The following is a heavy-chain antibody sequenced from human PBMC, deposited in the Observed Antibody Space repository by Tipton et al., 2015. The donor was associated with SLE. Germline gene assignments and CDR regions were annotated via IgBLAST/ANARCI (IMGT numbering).Heavy chain of an antibody. CDR2: MYYSGIT. CDR1: GGSIRPYY. CDR3: ARGTPFMEWERNWFDP. V-gene: IGHV4-59*01. D-gene: IGHD3-3*01. J-gene: IGHJ5*02. Sequence: TLSLTCSVSGGSIRPYYWSWIRQPPNKGLEWIGYMYYSGITNYNPSLYGRVSISVDTSRNQFSLKMNSVTAADTAIYYCARGTPFMEWERNWFDPWGQGTLVTVSS.